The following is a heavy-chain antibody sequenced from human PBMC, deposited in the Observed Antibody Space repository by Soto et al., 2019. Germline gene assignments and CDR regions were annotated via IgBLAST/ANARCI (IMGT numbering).Heavy chain of an antibody. J-gene: IGHJ5*02. CDR1: GFTFSSYE. V-gene: IGHV3-48*03. Sequence: EVQLVESGGGLVQPGGSLRLSCAASGFTFSSYEMNWVRQAPGKGLEWVSYISSSGSTIYYADSVKGRFTISRDNAKNSLYLQMNSLRAEDTAVYYCARERGLAYNCFDPWGQGTLVTVSS. CDR2: ISSSGSTI. D-gene: IGHD3-9*01. CDR3: ARERGLAYNCFDP.